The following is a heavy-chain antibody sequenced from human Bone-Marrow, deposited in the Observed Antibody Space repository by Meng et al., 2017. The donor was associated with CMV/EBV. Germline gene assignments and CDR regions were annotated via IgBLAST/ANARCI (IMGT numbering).Heavy chain of an antibody. D-gene: IGHD2-2*03. CDR1: FTFRSYG. CDR2: ISYDGSNK. CDR3: ALVVGYCSSTSCPPWFDP. J-gene: IGHJ5*02. V-gene: IGHV3-30*03. Sequence: FTFRSYGMHWVRQDPGKGLEWVAVISYDGSNKYYADSVKGRFTISRDNSKNTLYLQMNSLRAEDTAVYYCALVVGYCSSTSCPPWFDPWGQGTLVTVSS.